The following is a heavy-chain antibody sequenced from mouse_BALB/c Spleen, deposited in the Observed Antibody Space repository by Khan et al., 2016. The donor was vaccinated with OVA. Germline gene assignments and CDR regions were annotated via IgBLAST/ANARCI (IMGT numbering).Heavy chain of an antibody. CDR3: AGGYGYGWYFDV. V-gene: IGHV9-4*02. D-gene: IGHD2-2*01. Sequence: QIQLVQSGPELKKPGETVRISCKASGYTFTTAGMQWVQKMPGKGLKWIGWINTHSGVPKYAEDFKGRFAFTLETSASTAYLQLTNLKTEDTATYSGAGGYGYGWYFDVWGEGTTVTVSA. J-gene: IGHJ1*01. CDR2: INTHSGVP. CDR1: GYTFTTAG.